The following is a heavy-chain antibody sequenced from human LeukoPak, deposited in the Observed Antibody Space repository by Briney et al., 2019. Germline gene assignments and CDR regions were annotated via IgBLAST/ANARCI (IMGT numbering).Heavy chain of an antibody. V-gene: IGHV1-8*01. Sequence: ASVKVSCKASGYTFTSYDINWVRQATGQGLEWMGWMNPNSGNTGYAQKFQGRVTMTRNTSISTAYMELSSLRSEDTAVYYCARGQGYSSGWPSWFDPWGQGTLVTVSS. J-gene: IGHJ5*02. CDR3: ARGQGYSSGWPSWFDP. CDR2: MNPNSGNT. D-gene: IGHD6-19*01. CDR1: GYTFTSYD.